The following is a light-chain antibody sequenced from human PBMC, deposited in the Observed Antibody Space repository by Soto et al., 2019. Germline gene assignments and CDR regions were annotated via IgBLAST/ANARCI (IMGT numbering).Light chain of an antibody. J-gene: IGKJ2*01. V-gene: IGKV4-1*01. CDR3: HQYSSFPQT. CDR2: GAS. Sequence: DIVMTQSPDSLAVSLGERATINCKSSQSILDSSNNKNNLAWYQQKPGQPPKVVIYGASSRESGVPDRFSGSGSGTHFTLTISSLQAEDVAIYYCHQYSSFPQTFGQGTKLEIK. CDR1: QSILDSSNNKNN.